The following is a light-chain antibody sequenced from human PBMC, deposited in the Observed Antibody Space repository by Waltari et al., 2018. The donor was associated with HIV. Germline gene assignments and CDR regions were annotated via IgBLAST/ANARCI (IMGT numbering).Light chain of an antibody. CDR3: QQSYSTPF. Sequence: DIQMTQSPSSLSASVGDRITISCRASQNISLYLNWYQQKPGRAPKLLIYAASSLQSGIPSRFSGSRSGTDFTLTISSLQPEDFATYYCQQSYSTPFFGQGTKLEIK. V-gene: IGKV1-39*01. CDR2: AAS. J-gene: IGKJ2*01. CDR1: QNISLY.